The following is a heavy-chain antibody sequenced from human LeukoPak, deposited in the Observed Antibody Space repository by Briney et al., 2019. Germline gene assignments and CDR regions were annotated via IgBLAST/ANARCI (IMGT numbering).Heavy chain of an antibody. CDR2: IYSGGST. J-gene: IGHJ4*02. D-gene: IGHD2-21*01. Sequence: GGSLRLSCAASGFTVSSNYMSWVRQAPGKGLEWVSVIYSGGSTYYADSVKGRFTISRDKSKNTLYLQMNSLRAEDTALYYCAKDGCGGNCYSDYWGQGTLVTVSS. CDR1: GFTVSSNY. V-gene: IGHV3-66*01. CDR3: AKDGCGGNCYSDY.